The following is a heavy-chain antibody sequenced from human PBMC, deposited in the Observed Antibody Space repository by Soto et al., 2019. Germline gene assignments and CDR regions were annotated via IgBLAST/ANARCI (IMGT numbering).Heavy chain of an antibody. CDR3: ARGQRVAIFGVLRGGLIYGMDV. D-gene: IGHD3-3*01. V-gene: IGHV4-34*01. J-gene: IGHJ6*02. CDR1: GGAFSGYY. CDR2: INHSGST. Sequence: SETLSLTCAVYGGAFSGYYWSWNRQPPGKGLEWIGEINHSGSTNYNPSLKSRVTISVDTSKNQYSLKLSSVTAADTAVYYCARGQRVAIFGVLRGGLIYGMDVWGQGTTVTVSS.